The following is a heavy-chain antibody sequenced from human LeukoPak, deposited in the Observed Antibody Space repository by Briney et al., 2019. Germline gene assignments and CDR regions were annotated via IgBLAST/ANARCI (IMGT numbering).Heavy chain of an antibody. CDR1: GGTFSSYA. CDR3: ALRELGWLSDY. CDR2: IIPIFGTA. Sequence: ASVKVSCKASGGTFSSYAISWVRQAPGPGLEWMGGIIPIFGTANYAQKFQGRVTITAAESPSTDYMELSSLRSEDTAVYYCALRELGWLSDYWGQGTLVTVSS. J-gene: IGHJ4*02. D-gene: IGHD3/OR15-3a*01. V-gene: IGHV1-69*01.